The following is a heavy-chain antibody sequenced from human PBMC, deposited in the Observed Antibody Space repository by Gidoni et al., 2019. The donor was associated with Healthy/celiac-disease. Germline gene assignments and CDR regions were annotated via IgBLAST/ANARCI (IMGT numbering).Heavy chain of an antibody. J-gene: IGHJ6*02. CDR2: IYYSGST. Sequence: QVQLQESGPGLVEPSETLSLTCPVSGGSINSYYWSWIRQPPGKGLEWIGYIYYSGSTNYNPSLKSRVTMSVDTSKNQFSLKLSSVTAADTAVYYCARSLLLGANYYYYGMDVWGQGTTVTVSS. D-gene: IGHD2-15*01. CDR3: ARSLLLGANYYYYGMDV. CDR1: GGSINSYY. V-gene: IGHV4-59*01.